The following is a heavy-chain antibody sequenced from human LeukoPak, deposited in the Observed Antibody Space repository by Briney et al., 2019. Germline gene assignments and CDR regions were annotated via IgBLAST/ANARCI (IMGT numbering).Heavy chain of an antibody. CDR2: INPNSGGR. J-gene: IGHJ4*02. CDR3: ARVASGGSRGYYFDY. Sequence: ASVKVSCKASGYTFTGYYMHWVRQAPGQGLEWMGWINPNSGGRNYAQKFQGRVTMTRDTSISTACMELSRLRSDDTAVYYCARVASGGSRGYYFDYWGQGTLVTVSS. CDR1: GYTFTGYY. D-gene: IGHD2-15*01. V-gene: IGHV1-2*02.